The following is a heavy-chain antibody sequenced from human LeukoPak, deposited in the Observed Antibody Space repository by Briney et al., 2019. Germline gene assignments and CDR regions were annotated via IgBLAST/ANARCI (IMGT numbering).Heavy chain of an antibody. CDR3: ARVVDVIDAFDI. Sequence: SETLSLTCTVSGGSITSDYWSWIRQPPGKGLEWIGYIYYSGSANYNPSLKSRVTISVDTSKNQFSLKLSSVTAADTAVYYCARVVDVIDAFDIWGQGTMVTVSS. V-gene: IGHV4-59*01. D-gene: IGHD1-26*01. CDR2: IYYSGSA. J-gene: IGHJ3*02. CDR1: GGSITSDY.